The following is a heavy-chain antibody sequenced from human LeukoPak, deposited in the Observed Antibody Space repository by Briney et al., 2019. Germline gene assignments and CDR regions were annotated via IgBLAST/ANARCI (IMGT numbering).Heavy chain of an antibody. D-gene: IGHD2-2*01. CDR3: AKDGRPKRGCSSTSCLNYLDY. V-gene: IGHV3-30*02. J-gene: IGHJ4*02. CDR2: IRYDGSNK. CDR1: GFTFSSYG. Sequence: GGSLRLSCAASGFTFSSYGMHWVRQAPGKGLGWVAFIRYDGSNKYYADSVKGRFTISRDNSKNTLYLQMNSLRAEDTAVYYCAKDGRPKRGCSSTSCLNYLDYWGQGTLVTVSS.